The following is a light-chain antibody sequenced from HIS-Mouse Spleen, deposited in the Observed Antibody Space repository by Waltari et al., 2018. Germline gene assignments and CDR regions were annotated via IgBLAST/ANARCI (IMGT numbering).Light chain of an antibody. CDR1: ALPKKY. CDR2: EDS. J-gene: IGLJ2*01. Sequence: SYELTQPPSASVSPGQTARITCPGDALPKKYAYWYQQKSGPAPVLVIYEDSKRPSGIPERFSGSSSGTMATLTISGAQVEDEADYYCYSTDSSGNHRVFGGGTKLTVL. CDR3: YSTDSSGNHRV. V-gene: IGLV3-10*01.